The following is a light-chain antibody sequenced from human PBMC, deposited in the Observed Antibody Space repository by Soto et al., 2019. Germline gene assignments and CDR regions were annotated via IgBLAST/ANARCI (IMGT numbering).Light chain of an antibody. Sequence: EIVMTQSPATLSVSPGERATLSCRASQSVSSNLAWYQQKPGQAPRLLIYGGPTRATAIPARFSGGGSGTEFTLTISSLQSEDFAVYYCQQYDTWPTLGQGTRLEIK. CDR3: QQYDTWPT. CDR2: GGP. V-gene: IGKV3-15*01. J-gene: IGKJ5*01. CDR1: QSVSSN.